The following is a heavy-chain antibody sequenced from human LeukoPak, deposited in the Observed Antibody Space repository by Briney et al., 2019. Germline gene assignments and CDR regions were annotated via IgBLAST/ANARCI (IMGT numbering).Heavy chain of an antibody. Sequence: GSLRLSCAASGFTFSDYYMSRIRQAPGKGLEWVSYISSSGSTIYYADSVKGRFTISRDNAKNSLYLQMNSLRAEDTAVYYCARVPSSGWFPLDYWGQGTLVTVSP. CDR2: ISSSGSTI. CDR1: GFTFSDYY. V-gene: IGHV3-11*04. J-gene: IGHJ4*02. CDR3: ARVPSSGWFPLDY. D-gene: IGHD6-19*01.